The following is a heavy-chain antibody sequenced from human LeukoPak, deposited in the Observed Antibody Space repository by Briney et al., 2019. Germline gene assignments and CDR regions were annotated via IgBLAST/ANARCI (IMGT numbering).Heavy chain of an antibody. CDR2: MNPNSGNT. Sequence: ASAKVSCKASGYTFTSYDINWVRQATGQGLEWMGWMNPNSGNTGYAQKFQGRVTMTRNTSISTAYMELSSLRSEDTAVYYCASARIQLWFWGYYYYGMDVWGQGTTVTVSS. V-gene: IGHV1-8*01. CDR1: GYTFTSYD. J-gene: IGHJ6*02. CDR3: ASARIQLWFWGYYYYGMDV. D-gene: IGHD5-18*01.